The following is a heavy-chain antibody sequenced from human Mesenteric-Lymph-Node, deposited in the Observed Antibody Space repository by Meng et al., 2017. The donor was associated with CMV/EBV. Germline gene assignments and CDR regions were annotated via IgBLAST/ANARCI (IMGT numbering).Heavy chain of an antibody. CDR1: GFTFSSYA. V-gene: IGHV3-30-3*01. Sequence: GESLKISCAASGFTFSSYAMHWVRQAPGKGLEWVVFIGIDGNNKYYADSVKGRFTVSRDNSNSTVFLQIDSLSHEDTAIYYCARNAGRADGVNYYFDFWGQGTLVTVSS. CDR3: ARNAGRADGVNYYFDF. J-gene: IGHJ4*02. CDR2: IGIDGNNK. D-gene: IGHD4-23*01.